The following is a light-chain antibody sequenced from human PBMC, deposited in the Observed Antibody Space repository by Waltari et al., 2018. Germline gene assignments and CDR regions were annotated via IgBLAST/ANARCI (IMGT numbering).Light chain of an antibody. CDR1: QSISSW. J-gene: IGKJ4*01. V-gene: IGKV1-5*03. CDR2: KAS. Sequence: DIQMTQSPSTLSASVGDRVTLTCRASQSISSWLAWYQQKPGKAPKLLIYKASSLESGVPSRFSGSGSGTEFTLTISSLQPDDFATYYCQQYNSYSPAFGGGTKVEIK. CDR3: QQYNSYSPA.